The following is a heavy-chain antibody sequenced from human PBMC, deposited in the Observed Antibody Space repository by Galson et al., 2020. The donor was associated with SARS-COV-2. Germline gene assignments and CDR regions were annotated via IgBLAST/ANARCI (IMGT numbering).Heavy chain of an antibody. CDR3: ARDGGGWFDP. J-gene: IGHJ5*02. CDR1: GFTFSSYA. V-gene: IGHV3-30*04. D-gene: IGHD3-16*01. CDR2: ISYDGSNK. Sequence: GGSLRLSCAASGFTFSSYAMHWVRQAPGKGLEWVAVISYDGSNKYYADPVKGRFTISRDNSKNTLYLQMNSLRAEDTAVYYCARDGGGWFDPWGQGTLVTVSS.